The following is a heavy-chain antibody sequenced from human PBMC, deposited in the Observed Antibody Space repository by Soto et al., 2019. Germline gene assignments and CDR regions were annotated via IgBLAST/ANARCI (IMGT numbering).Heavy chain of an antibody. CDR3: ARDYCNSKRCIFPDGGGYWFFDS. CDR2: INGRGSKT. J-gene: IGHJ2*01. Sequence: EVQLLESGGGLVQPGGSLRLSCAASGFTFSDYGMSWVRQAPGKGLEWVSAINGRGSKTYYSDSVKGRFTISRDNSRNTVYLHLDSLRAEDTAVYYCARDYCNSKRCIFPDGGGYWFFDSWGRGTLVTGSS. D-gene: IGHD3-10*01. CDR1: GFTFSDYG. V-gene: IGHV3-23*01.